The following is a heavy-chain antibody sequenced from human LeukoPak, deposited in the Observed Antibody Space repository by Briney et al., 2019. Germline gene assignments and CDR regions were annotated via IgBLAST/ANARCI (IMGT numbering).Heavy chain of an antibody. D-gene: IGHD5-18*01. V-gene: IGHV3-33*03. CDR2: IWFDGSET. J-gene: IGHJ4*02. Sequence: PVRSLRLSCAASGFTFSDYAMHWVRQAPGKGLEWVAVIWFDGSETYYADSVMGRFTISRDKSKNTLFLQMNSLRADDTAVYYCAKDNMDTSSCLDYWGQGTLVTVSS. CDR3: AKDNMDTSSCLDY. CDR1: GFTFSDYA.